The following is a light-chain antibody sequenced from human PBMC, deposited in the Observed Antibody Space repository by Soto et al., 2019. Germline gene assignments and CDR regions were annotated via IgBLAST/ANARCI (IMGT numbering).Light chain of an antibody. V-gene: IGLV2-14*03. CDR1: SSDVGGYNY. CDR3: SSYTSSSTLVV. Sequence: QSALTQPASVSGSPGQSVTISCTGTSSDVGGYNYVSWYQHHPGKAPKLMIYDVSNRPSGVSTRFSGSNSGNTAPLTISGLXXXXXXXSYCSSYTSSSTLVVFGGGTKL. J-gene: IGLJ2*01. CDR2: DVS.